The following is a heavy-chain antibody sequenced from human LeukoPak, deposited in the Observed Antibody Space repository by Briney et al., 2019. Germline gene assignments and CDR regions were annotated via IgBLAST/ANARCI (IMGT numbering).Heavy chain of an antibody. CDR2: IIPMFGTA. Sequence: SAKVSCKASGGTFNNYGINWVRQAPGQGLEWMGRIIPMFGTANYAQKFQGRATITTDESTSTAYMELSSLRSEDTAVYYCARGFYYDSSGHYYAGDHWGQGTLVTVSS. D-gene: IGHD3-22*01. J-gene: IGHJ4*02. V-gene: IGHV1-69*05. CDR3: ARGFYYDSSGHYYAGDH. CDR1: GGTFNNYG.